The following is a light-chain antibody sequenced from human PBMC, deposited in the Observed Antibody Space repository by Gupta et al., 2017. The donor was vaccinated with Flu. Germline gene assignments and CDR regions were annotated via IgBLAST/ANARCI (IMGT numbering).Light chain of an antibody. V-gene: IGKV4-1*01. CDR3: QQYYSDPLT. CDR1: QSLLYTSTDKNY. Sequence: NCKSSQSLLYTSTDKNYLAWYQQKSGQPPKLLVSWASTRESGVPERFSGSGSGTDFTLTISSLQAEDVSVYYCQQYYSDPLTFGGGTTVEIK. J-gene: IGKJ4*01. CDR2: WAS.